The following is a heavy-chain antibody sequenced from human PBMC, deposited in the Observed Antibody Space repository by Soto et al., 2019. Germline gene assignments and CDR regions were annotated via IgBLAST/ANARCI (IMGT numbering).Heavy chain of an antibody. Sequence: QVQLVESGGGVVQPGRSLRLSSAASGFIFNRYAMHWVRLAPGKGLEWVATISHDGNSKYYADSVRGRFTISRDNSKNTVYLQMSSLRAEDTAVYYCARDTYDFWSGYSAGHGMAVWGQGTTVTVSS. CDR3: ARDTYDFWSGYSAGHGMAV. J-gene: IGHJ6*02. CDR1: GFIFNRYA. CDR2: ISHDGNSK. V-gene: IGHV3-30*04. D-gene: IGHD3-3*01.